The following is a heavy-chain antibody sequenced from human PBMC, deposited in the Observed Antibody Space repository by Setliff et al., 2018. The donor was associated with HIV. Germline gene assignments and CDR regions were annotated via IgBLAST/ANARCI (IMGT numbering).Heavy chain of an antibody. V-gene: IGHV4-39*07. CDR3: ARGLSFYDPGGFDY. Sequence: SETLSLTCTVSGGSITSSNSYWGWIRQSPGQGLEWIGSIYYNGHTSYNPSLQSRVTISVDTSKNQFSLKLSSVTAADTAVYYCARGLSFYDPGGFDYWGQGTLVTVSS. CDR2: IYYNGHT. D-gene: IGHD3-22*01. CDR1: GGSITSSNSY. J-gene: IGHJ4*02.